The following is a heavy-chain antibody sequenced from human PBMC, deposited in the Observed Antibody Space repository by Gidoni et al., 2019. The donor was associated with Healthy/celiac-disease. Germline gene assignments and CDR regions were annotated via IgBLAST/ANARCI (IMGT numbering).Heavy chain of an antibody. J-gene: IGHJ4*02. CDR2: IIPILGIA. CDR3: ARHGSGSGDLDY. D-gene: IGHD3-10*01. CDR1: GGTFSSYA. V-gene: IGHV1-69*04. Sequence: QVQLVQSGAEVQKPGSSVKVSCKASGGTFSSYAISWVRQAPGQGLEWMGRIIPILGIANYAQKFQGRVTITADKSTSTAYMELSSLRSEDTAVYYCARHGSGSGDLDYWGQGTLVTVSS.